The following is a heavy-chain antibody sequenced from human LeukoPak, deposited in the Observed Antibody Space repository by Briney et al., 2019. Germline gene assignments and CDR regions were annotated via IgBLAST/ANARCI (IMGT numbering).Heavy chain of an antibody. V-gene: IGHV4-39*07. CDR2: IHYTRST. Sequence: PSETLSLTCTVSGGSISDQNYYWGWIRQPPGKGLAWIGTIHYTRSTYYNPSLKSRVTLSVDTSKNQFSLKLSSVTAADTALYYCAREGILGAVDYWGQGTLVTVSS. D-gene: IGHD1-26*01. J-gene: IGHJ4*02. CDR3: AREGILGAVDY. CDR1: GGSISDQNYY.